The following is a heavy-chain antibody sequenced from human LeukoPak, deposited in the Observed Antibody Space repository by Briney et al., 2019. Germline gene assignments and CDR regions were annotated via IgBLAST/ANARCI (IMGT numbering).Heavy chain of an antibody. V-gene: IGHV3-30-3*01. Sequence: GGSLRLTCAASGFTFSRHAMHWVRQAPGKGLERVAVISYDATNKYYADSVKGRFTISRDNSKNTLYVQMNSLRGEDTAVYYCARHNWNQYYFDFWRQGTLVTVSS. CDR3: ARHNWNQYYFDF. CDR1: GFTFSRHA. CDR2: ISYDATNK. D-gene: IGHD1-20*01. J-gene: IGHJ4*02.